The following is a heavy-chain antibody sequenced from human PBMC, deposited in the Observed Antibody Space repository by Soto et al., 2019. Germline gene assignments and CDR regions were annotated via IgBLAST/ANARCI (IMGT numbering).Heavy chain of an antibody. J-gene: IGHJ6*02. Sequence: GGSLRLSCAASGFTFSSYWMSWVRQAPGKGLEWVANIKQDGSEKYYVDSVKGRFTISRDNAKNSLYLQMNSLRAEDTAVYYCARVPTLELELPPHYYYYGMDVWGQGTTVTVSS. D-gene: IGHD1-7*01. CDR2: IKQDGSEK. CDR3: ARVPTLELELPPHYYYYGMDV. V-gene: IGHV3-7*03. CDR1: GFTFSSYW.